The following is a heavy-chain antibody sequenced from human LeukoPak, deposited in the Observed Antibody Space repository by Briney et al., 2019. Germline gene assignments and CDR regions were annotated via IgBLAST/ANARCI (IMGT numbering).Heavy chain of an antibody. J-gene: IGHJ5*02. Sequence: SETLSLTCAVYGGSFSGYYWSWIRQPPGKGLEWIGEINHSGSTNYNPSLKSRVTISVDTSKNQFSLKLSSVTAADTAVYYCARVGRYYGSGSYWENWFDPWGQGTLVTVSS. CDR3: ARVGRYYGSGSYWENWFDP. CDR1: GGSFSGYY. V-gene: IGHV4-34*01. D-gene: IGHD3-10*01. CDR2: INHSGST.